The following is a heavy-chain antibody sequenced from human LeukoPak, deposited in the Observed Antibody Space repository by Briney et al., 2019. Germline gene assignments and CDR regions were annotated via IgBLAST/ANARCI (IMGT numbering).Heavy chain of an antibody. CDR1: GYTFTGYY. J-gene: IGHJ4*02. CDR3: ARAPSGYSYGWGY. Sequence: ASVKVSCKASGYTFTGYYMHWVRQAPGQGLEWMGWINPNSGGTNYAQKFQGRVTMTRDTSISTAYMELSRLRSDDTAVYYCARAPSGYSYGWGYGGQGTLFTVS. D-gene: IGHD5-18*01. CDR2: INPNSGGT. V-gene: IGHV1-2*02.